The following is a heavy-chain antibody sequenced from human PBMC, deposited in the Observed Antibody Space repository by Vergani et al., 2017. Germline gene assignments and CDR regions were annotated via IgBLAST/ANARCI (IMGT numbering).Heavy chain of an antibody. J-gene: IGHJ4*02. CDR2: IKRDGTET. CDR1: GFTFGDYY. D-gene: IGHD3-22*01. V-gene: IGHV3-7*01. CDR3: VRSRYDSSGFSTIFRY. Sequence: EVHLEESGGGLVQPGGSLRLSCAASGFTFGDYYMAWIRLAPGKGLDWVASIKRDGTETFYVDSVKGRFTISRDNAKTTLYLQMNSLRDEDRGVYYCVRSRYDSSGFSTIFRYWGQGTRVTVS.